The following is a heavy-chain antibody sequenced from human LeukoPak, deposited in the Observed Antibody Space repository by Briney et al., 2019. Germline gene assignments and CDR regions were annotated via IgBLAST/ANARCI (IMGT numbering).Heavy chain of an antibody. V-gene: IGHV1-2*02. CDR3: ARFTAVGPINAFDI. CDR1: GYTFTGYY. CDR2: INPNSGGT. Sequence: ASVKVSCKASGYTFTGYYMHWVRQAPGQGLEWMGWINPNSGGTNYAQKFQGRVTMTRDTSISTAYMELSRLRSDDTAVYYCARFTAVGPINAFDIWGQGTMVAVSS. J-gene: IGHJ3*02. D-gene: IGHD1-26*01.